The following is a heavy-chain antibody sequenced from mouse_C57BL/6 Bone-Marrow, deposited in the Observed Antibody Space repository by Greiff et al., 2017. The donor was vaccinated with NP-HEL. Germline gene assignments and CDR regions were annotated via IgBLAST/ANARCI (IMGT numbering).Heavy chain of an antibody. CDR3: ARDGYYWYFDV. J-gene: IGHJ1*03. CDR2: INPNNGGT. CDR1: GYTFTDYY. D-gene: IGHD2-3*01. Sequence: EVQLQQSGPELVKPGASVKISCKASGYTFTDYYMNWVQQSHGKSLEWIGDINPNNGGTSYNQKLKGKATLTVDKSSSTAYMELRSLTSEDSAVYYCARDGYYWYFDVWGTGTTVTVSS. V-gene: IGHV1-26*01.